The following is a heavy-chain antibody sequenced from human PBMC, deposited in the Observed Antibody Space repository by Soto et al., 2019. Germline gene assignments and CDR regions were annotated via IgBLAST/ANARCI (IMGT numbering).Heavy chain of an antibody. V-gene: IGHV3-48*03. CDR1: GFTFSSYE. CDR2: ISSSGSTI. Sequence: PGGSLRLSCAASGFTFSSYEMNWVRQAPGKGLEWVSYISSSGSTIYYADSVKGRFTISRDNAKNSLYLQMNSLRAEDTAVYYCARWAGGYTECFDLWGRGTLVTVSS. J-gene: IGHJ2*01. CDR3: ARWAGGYTECFDL. D-gene: IGHD5-12*01.